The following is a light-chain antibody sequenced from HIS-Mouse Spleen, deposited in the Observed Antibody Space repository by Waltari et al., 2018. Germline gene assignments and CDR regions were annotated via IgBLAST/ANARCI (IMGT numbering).Light chain of an antibody. V-gene: IGLV3-21*01. J-gene: IGLJ1*01. CDR3: NSRDSSGNHLSV. Sequence: SYVLTQPPSVSVAPGKTARITCGGNNIGSKSVHWYQQKPGQAPVLVVYDDSDRPSGIPDRFSGSSSGNTVSLTITGAQAEDEADYYCNSRDSSGNHLSVFGTGTKVTVL. CDR1: NIGSKS. CDR2: DDS.